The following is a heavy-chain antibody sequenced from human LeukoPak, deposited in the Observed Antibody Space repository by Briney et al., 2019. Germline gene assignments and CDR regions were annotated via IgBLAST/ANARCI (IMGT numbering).Heavy chain of an antibody. D-gene: IGHD6-6*01. CDR3: AGSHLAARNLHRLDY. V-gene: IGHV1-2*02. CDR1: GYTFTGYY. Sequence: ASVKVSCKASGYTFTGYYMHWVRQAPGQGLEWMGWINPNSGGTNYAQKFQGRVTMTRDTSIGTAYMELSRLRSDDTAVYYCAGSHLAARNLHRLDYWGQGTLVTVSS. J-gene: IGHJ4*02. CDR2: INPNSGGT.